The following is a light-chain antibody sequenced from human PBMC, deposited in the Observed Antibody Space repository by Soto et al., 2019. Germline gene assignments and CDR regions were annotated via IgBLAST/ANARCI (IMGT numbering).Light chain of an antibody. CDR3: QKYGSSPPT. CDR1: QSVSTNY. V-gene: IGKV3-20*01. Sequence: EIVLTQSPGTLSLSPGERATLSCRASQSVSTNYLAWYQRKPGQAPRLLIYGASSRATDIPNRFSGSGSGTDLTLTITRLKAEDFAVYYCQKYGSSPPTFGQGTKVEIK. J-gene: IGKJ1*01. CDR2: GAS.